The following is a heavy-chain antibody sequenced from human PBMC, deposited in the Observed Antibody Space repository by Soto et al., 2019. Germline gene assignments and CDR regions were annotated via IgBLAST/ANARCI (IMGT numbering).Heavy chain of an antibody. Sequence: GASVKVSCKASGYTFTGNYLHWVRQAPGQGLEWLGWIDPNSGATKYAQQFQGCVTMTRDTSISTVYMQLNSLTSDDRATYFCARRDRSGSFDFWGQGTQVTVSS. J-gene: IGHJ4*02. CDR3: ARRDRSGSFDF. CDR2: IDPNSGAT. V-gene: IGHV1-2*04. D-gene: IGHD5-12*01. CDR1: GYTFTGNY.